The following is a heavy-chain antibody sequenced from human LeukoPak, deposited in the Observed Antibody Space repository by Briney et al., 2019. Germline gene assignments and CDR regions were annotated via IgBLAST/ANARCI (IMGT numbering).Heavy chain of an antibody. CDR2: ISGSGGST. J-gene: IGHJ5*02. V-gene: IGHV3-23*01. CDR3: AKGIWFGESYNWFDP. CDR1: GFTFSSYA. D-gene: IGHD3-10*01. Sequence: GGSLRLSCAASGFTFSSYAMSWVRQGPGKRLEWVSAISGSGGSTYYADSVKGRFTISRDNSKNTLYLQMNSLRAEDTAVYYCAKGIWFGESYNWFDPWGQGTLVTVSS.